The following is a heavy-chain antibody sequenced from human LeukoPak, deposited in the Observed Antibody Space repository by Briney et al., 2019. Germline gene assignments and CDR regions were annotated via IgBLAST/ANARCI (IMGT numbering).Heavy chain of an antibody. CDR2: INQDGSEK. D-gene: IGHD4-17*01. CDR1: GFTFRSYW. V-gene: IGHV3-7*01. J-gene: IGHJ4*02. CDR3: AREYDYGDPGIDY. Sequence: GGSLRLSCAASGFTFRSYWMSWVRRAPGKGLEWVANINQDGSEKNYVDSVKGRFTIFRDNPKNSLYLEMDSLRVEDTAVYYCAREYDYGDPGIDYWDQGALVTVSS.